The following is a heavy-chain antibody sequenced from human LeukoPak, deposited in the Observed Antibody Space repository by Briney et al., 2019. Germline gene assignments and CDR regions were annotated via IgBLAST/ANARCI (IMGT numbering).Heavy chain of an antibody. CDR3: AKGGTSVRDAFDI. CDR1: GFTFDDYA. J-gene: IGHJ3*02. Sequence: GGSLRLSCAASGFTFDDYAMHWVRQAPGEGLGWVSGISWNSGSIGYADSVKGRFTISRDNAQNSLYLQMNSLRAENMALYYCAKGGTSVRDAFDIWGQGTMVTVSS. V-gene: IGHV3-9*03. D-gene: IGHD6-6*01. CDR2: ISWNSGSI.